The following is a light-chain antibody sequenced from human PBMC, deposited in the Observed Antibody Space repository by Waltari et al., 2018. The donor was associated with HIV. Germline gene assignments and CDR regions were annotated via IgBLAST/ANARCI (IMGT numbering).Light chain of an antibody. Sequence: QPMLTQPPSVSGAPGQTVTLSCIGDIPNIVRFAVPWYQQLPGAAPKLLIYANTNRPSGVPDRFSASKSGTSASLAISGLQAEDEADYYCQSYDTILSGPVVVFGGGTKLTVL. CDR1: IPNIVRFA. CDR2: ANT. CDR3: QSYDTILSGPVVV. V-gene: IGLV1-40*01. J-gene: IGLJ2*01.